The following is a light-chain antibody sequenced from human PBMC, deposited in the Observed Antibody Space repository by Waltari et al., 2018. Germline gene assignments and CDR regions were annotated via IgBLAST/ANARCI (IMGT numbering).Light chain of an antibody. V-gene: IGLV3-27*01. Sequence: SYELTQPSSVSVSPGQTARITCSGDVLAKKYVRWFQQKPGQAPVLVIYKDSERPSGSPDRIGGSTSGTRVTLIISGAQVEDEADYNCYCAADSDVRVFGGGTRLTVL. CDR2: KDS. CDR3: YCAADSDVRV. CDR1: VLAKKY. J-gene: IGLJ2*01.